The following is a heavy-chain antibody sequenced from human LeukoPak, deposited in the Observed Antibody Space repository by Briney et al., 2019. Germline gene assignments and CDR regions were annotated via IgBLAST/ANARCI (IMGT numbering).Heavy chain of an antibody. CDR3: ARGYSYGFYYYYMDV. J-gene: IGHJ6*03. Sequence: GGSLRLSCAASGFTFSNSYMNWLRQAPGKGLEWVSYISSSGSTIYYADSVKGRFTISRDNANNSLYLQMNSLRAEDTAVYYCARGYSYGFYYYYMDVWGKGTTVTVSS. CDR1: GFTFSNSY. CDR2: ISSSGSTI. V-gene: IGHV3-11*04. D-gene: IGHD5-18*01.